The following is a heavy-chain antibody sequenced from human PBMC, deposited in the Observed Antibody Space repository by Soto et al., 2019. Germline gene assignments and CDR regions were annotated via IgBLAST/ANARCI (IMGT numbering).Heavy chain of an antibody. D-gene: IGHD2-2*01. J-gene: IGHJ3*02. V-gene: IGHV3-21*01. CDR1: GFTFSSYS. Sequence: EVQLVESGGGLVKPGGSLRLSCAASGFTFSSYSVTWVRQAPGKGLEWVSSISNSSSYIYYADSVKGRFTISRDNAKNSLYLQMNSLRAEDTALYYCASTVVVPAAREAFDIWGQGTMVTVSS. CDR3: ASTVVVPAAREAFDI. CDR2: ISNSSSYI.